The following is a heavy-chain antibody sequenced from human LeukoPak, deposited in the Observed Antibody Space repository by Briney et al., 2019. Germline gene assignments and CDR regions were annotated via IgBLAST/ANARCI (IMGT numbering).Heavy chain of an antibody. CDR3: AKVRYQLLSDDAFDI. J-gene: IGHJ3*02. D-gene: IGHD2-2*01. V-gene: IGHV3-23*01. CDR2: IFPSGGEI. CDR1: GFTFSTFA. Sequence: PGGSLRLSCAASGFTFSTFAMIWVRQPPGKGLEWVSSIFPSGGEIHYADSVRGRFTISRDNSKSTLYLQMNSLRAEDTALYYCAKVRYQLLSDDAFDIWGQGTMVTVSS.